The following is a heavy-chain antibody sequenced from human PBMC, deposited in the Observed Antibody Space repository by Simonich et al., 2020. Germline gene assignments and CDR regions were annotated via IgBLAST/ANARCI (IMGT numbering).Heavy chain of an antibody. J-gene: IGHJ4*02. CDR3: ARDTSYYGAGSYYFDY. CDR2: ISSSSSYI. CDR1: GFTFSSYS. V-gene: IGHV3-21*01. Sequence: GGGLVKPGGSLRLSCAASGFTFSSYSMNWVRPAPGKGLEWVSSISSSSSYIYYADSVKGRFTISRDNAKNSLYLQMNSLRAEDTAGYYCARDTSYYGAGSYYFDYWGQGTLVTVSS. D-gene: IGHD3-10*01.